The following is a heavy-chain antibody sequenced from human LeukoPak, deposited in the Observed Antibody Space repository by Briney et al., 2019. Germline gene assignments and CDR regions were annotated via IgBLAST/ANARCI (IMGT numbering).Heavy chain of an antibody. Sequence: GGSLRLSCAASGFTFSSYWMHWLRQERRKGLVWVSRISTDGSSRSYADSVKGRFTISRDNGKNTLYLQMNSLRAEDTAVYYCASYLTSIPSGMDVWGQGATVTVSS. V-gene: IGHV3-74*01. D-gene: IGHD2/OR15-2a*01. CDR3: ASYLTSIPSGMDV. CDR2: ISTDGSSR. CDR1: GFTFSSYW. J-gene: IGHJ6*02.